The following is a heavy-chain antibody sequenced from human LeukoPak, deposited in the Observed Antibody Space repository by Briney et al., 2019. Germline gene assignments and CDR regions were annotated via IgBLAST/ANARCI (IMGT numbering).Heavy chain of an antibody. V-gene: IGHV3-53*01. CDR3: ARLLYYYDSSIYQRYFDY. D-gene: IGHD3-22*01. J-gene: IGHJ4*02. Sequence: GGSLRLSCAASGFTVSSNYMNWVRQAPGKGLEWVSIIYSGGNTHYADSVKGRFTISRDNSQNTLYLQMNSLRPEDTAVCYCARLLYYYDSSIYQRYFDYWGQGTLVTVSS. CDR1: GFTVSSNY. CDR2: IYSGGNT.